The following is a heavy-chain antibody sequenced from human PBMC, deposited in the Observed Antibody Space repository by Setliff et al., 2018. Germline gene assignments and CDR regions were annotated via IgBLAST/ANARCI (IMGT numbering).Heavy chain of an antibody. J-gene: IGHJ4*02. V-gene: IGHV4-39*07. D-gene: IGHD3-16*02. CDR3: ARDGGFRSGTWSLDQ. Sequence: PSETLSLTCTVSGDSIRSSRYYWGWIRQPPGKGLEWIGTVSFSGSTYFNPSLKSRATILRDTSTNQFSLKLTSVTATDTAMYYCARDGGFRSGTWSLDQWGQGTLVTV. CDR2: VSFSGST. CDR1: GDSIRSSRYY.